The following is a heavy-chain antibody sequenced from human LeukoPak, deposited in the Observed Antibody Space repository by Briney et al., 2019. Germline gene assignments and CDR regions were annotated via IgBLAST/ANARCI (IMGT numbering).Heavy chain of an antibody. D-gene: IGHD3-9*01. CDR2: INHSGST. Sequence: SETLSLTCAVYGGSFSGYYWSWIRQPPGKGLEWIGEINHSGSTNYNPSLKSRVTIPVDTSKNQFSLKLSSVAAADTAVYYCARGENYDILTGFMYYFDYWGQGTLVTVSS. CDR1: GGSFSGYY. V-gene: IGHV4-34*01. CDR3: ARGENYDILTGFMYYFDY. J-gene: IGHJ4*02.